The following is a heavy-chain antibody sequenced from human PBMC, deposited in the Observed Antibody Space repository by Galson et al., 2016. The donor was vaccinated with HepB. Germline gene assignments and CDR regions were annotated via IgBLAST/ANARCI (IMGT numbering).Heavy chain of an antibody. V-gene: IGHV3-43*01. CDR1: DFEFDDYT. CDR2: ITWNDGKT. Sequence: SLRLSCAASDFEFDDYTMHWVRQAPGKSLEWVSLITWNDGKTYYADSVKGRFTISRDNSKNSLYLQMNSLRTEDTAFYYCAKALRIRLQYWYFDLWGRGSLVTVSS. CDR3: AKALRIRLQYWYFDL. J-gene: IGHJ2*01. D-gene: IGHD5-18*01.